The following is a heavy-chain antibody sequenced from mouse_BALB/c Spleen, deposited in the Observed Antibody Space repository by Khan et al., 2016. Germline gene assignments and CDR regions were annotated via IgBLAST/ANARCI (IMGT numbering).Heavy chain of an antibody. D-gene: IGHD1-1*01. CDR2: INPSTGYT. Sequence: QVQLQQSGAELAKPGASVKMSCKASGYTFTSYWMHWVKQRPGQGLEWIGYINPSTGYTEYNQKFKDKATLTADKSSSTAYMQLSSLTSEDSAVSYCARNYGSSSDYWGQVTTLTVSS. J-gene: IGHJ2*01. V-gene: IGHV1-7*01. CDR3: ARNYGSSSDY. CDR1: GYTFTSYW.